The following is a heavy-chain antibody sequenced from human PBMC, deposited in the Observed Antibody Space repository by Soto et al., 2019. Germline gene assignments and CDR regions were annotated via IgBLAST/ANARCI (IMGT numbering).Heavy chain of an antibody. Sequence: PSETLSLTCIVSGGSISSYYWSWIRQPPGKGLERIGYIYYSGSTNYNPSLKSRVTISVDTSKNQFSLKLSSVTAADTAVYYCARGSAPRSGDIHFDYWGQGTLVTVSS. CDR1: GGSISSYY. V-gene: IGHV4-59*01. CDR2: IYYSGST. CDR3: ARGSAPRSGDIHFDY. J-gene: IGHJ4*02. D-gene: IGHD6-19*01.